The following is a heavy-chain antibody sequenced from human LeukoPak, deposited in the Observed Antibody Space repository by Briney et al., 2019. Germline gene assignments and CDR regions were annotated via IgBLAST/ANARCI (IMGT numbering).Heavy chain of an antibody. CDR1: GGSISSYY. CDR2: VYYSGST. Sequence: SETLSLTCTVSGGSISSYYWSWIRQPPGKGLEWIGYVYYSGSTNYNPSLKSRVTISVDTSKNQFSLKLSSVTAADTAVYYCARGYSSGYYPYYFDYWGQGTLVTVSS. D-gene: IGHD3-22*01. J-gene: IGHJ4*02. CDR3: ARGYSSGYYPYYFDY. V-gene: IGHV4-59*01.